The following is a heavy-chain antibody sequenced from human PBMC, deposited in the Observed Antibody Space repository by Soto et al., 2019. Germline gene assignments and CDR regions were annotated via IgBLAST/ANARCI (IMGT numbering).Heavy chain of an antibody. Sequence: QVQLVQSGAEVKKPGSSVKVSCKVSGGPFSDYAVSWVRQAPGQGLEWMGGIIPMFGTANYAQKFQGRGTITADESTTTAYMELSSLRYEDTAVYYCARDLDYYGSGNYYNRIDYWGQGTLVTVSS. CDR2: IIPMFGTA. D-gene: IGHD3-10*01. J-gene: IGHJ4*02. CDR1: GGPFSDYA. CDR3: ARDLDYYGSGNYYNRIDY. V-gene: IGHV1-69*01.